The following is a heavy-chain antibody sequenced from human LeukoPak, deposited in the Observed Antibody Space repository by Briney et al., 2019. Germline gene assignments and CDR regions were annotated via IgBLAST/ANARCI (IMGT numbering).Heavy chain of an antibody. CDR3: ARDTVAQSRTGFDL. J-gene: IGHJ5*02. CDR1: GYTFTDFY. V-gene: IGHV1-2*02. Sequence: ASVKVSCKASGYTFTDFYIHWVRQAPGQGLEGMGWINPNSGDTTYAENFQGRVTMTRDNSINTAYLEVSGLRDDDTAVYYCARDTVAQSRTGFDLWGQGTLVTVSS. D-gene: IGHD2-8*02. CDR2: INPNSGDT.